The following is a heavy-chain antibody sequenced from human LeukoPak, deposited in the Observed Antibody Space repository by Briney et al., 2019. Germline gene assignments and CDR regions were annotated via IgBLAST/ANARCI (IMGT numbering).Heavy chain of an antibody. V-gene: IGHV4-39*07. Sequence: PSETLSLTCTVSGGSISSSSYYWGWIRQPPGKGLEWIGSIYYSGSTNYNPSLKSRVTVSIDTSKNQFSLKLSSVTAADTAVYYCARALNRYFDIWGQGTMVTVSS. CDR3: ARALNRYFDI. CDR1: GGSISSSSYY. J-gene: IGHJ3*02. CDR2: IYYSGST.